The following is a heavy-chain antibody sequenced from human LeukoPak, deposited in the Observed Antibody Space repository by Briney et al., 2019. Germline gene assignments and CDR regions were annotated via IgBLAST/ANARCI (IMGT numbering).Heavy chain of an antibody. V-gene: IGHV5-51*01. D-gene: IGHD1-26*01. Sequence: GESLKISCKGSGYSFTSYWIGWVRQMPGKGLEWMGIIYPGDSDTRYSPSFQGQVTISADKSISTAYLQWSSLKASDTAMYYCARHVSVGNYYYGMDVWGQGTTVTDSS. CDR2: IYPGDSDT. CDR3: ARHVSVGNYYYGMDV. CDR1: GYSFTSYW. J-gene: IGHJ6*02.